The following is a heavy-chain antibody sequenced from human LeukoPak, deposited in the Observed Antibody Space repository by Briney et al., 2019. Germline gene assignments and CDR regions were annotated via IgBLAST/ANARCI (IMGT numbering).Heavy chain of an antibody. Sequence: VSVKVSCKASGYTFTSYGISWVRQAPGQGLEWMGWISAYNGNTNYAQKLQGRVTMTTDTSTSTAYMELRSLRSDDTAVYYCARDDYGPYYYYYGMDVWGQGTTVTVSS. J-gene: IGHJ6*02. D-gene: IGHD4-17*01. V-gene: IGHV1-18*01. CDR2: ISAYNGNT. CDR3: ARDDYGPYYYYYGMDV. CDR1: GYTFTSYG.